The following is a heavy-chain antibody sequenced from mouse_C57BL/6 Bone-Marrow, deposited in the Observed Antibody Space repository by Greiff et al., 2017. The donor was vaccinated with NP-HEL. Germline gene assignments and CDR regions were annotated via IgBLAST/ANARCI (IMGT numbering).Heavy chain of an antibody. CDR2: IHPNSGST. CDR1: GYTFTSYW. D-gene: IGHD1-1*01. CDR3: ARSVIPTLVATLYYAMDY. J-gene: IGHJ4*01. Sequence: QVQLQQPGAELVKPGASVKLSCKASGYTFTSYWMHWVKQRPGQGLEWIGMIHPNSGSTNYNEKFKSKATLTVDKSSSTAYMQLSSLTSEDSAVYYCARSVIPTLVATLYYAMDYWGQGTSVTVSS. V-gene: IGHV1-64*01.